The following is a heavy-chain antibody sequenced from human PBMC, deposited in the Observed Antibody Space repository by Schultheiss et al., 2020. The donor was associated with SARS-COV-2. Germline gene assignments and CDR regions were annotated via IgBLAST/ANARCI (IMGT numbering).Heavy chain of an antibody. D-gene: IGHD3-22*01. CDR1: GFTFSSYW. V-gene: IGHV3-7*03. CDR2: IKQDGSGK. Sequence: GGSLRLSCAASGFTFSSYWMSWVRHTPGKGLEWVANIKQDGSGKYYVDSVKGRFTISRDNAQNSLYLQMNSLGDEDTAVYYCARSLYDSRGYYDGFDYWGQGIQVTAPQ. CDR3: ARSLYDSRGYYDGFDY. J-gene: IGHJ4*02.